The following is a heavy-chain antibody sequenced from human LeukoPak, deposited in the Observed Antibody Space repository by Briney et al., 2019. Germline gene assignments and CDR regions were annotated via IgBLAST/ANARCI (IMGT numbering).Heavy chain of an antibody. D-gene: IGHD6-19*01. CDR3: ARYTSGRFDY. J-gene: IGHJ4*02. CDR2: TYYRSKWYN. V-gene: IGHV6-1*01. CDR1: GDSVSSNSAT. Sequence: SRTLSLTCAISGDSVSSNSATWDWVRQSPSRGLEWLGRTYYRSKWYNEYVESVQSRLTINPDTSKNQCSLQLTSVTPDDTALYYCARYTSGRFDYWGQGTLVTVSS.